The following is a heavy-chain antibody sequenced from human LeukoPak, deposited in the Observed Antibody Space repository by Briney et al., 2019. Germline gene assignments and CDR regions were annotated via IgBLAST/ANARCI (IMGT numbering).Heavy chain of an antibody. D-gene: IGHD1-26*01. CDR1: GFTFSNYA. CDR3: ASQYTGNYFGFDY. V-gene: IGHV3-30-3*01. J-gene: IGHJ4*02. CDR2: ISYDGSNK. Sequence: GGSLRLSCAASGFTFSNYAMTWVRQAPGKGLEWVAIISYDGSNKYYADSVKGRSTISRDDSKNTLYLQMNSLRAEDTAVYYCASQYTGNYFGFDYWGQGTLVTVSS.